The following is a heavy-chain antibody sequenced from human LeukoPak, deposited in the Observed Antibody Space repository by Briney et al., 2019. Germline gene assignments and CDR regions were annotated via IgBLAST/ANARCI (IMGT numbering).Heavy chain of an antibody. J-gene: IGHJ4*02. CDR1: GYTFTGYY. V-gene: IGHV1-2*04. CDR2: INPNSGGT. D-gene: IGHD3-3*01. CDR3: VRDSVGVSPYYDFWSGYYAIFDY. Sequence: ASVKVSCKASGYTFTGYYMRWVRQAPGQGLEWMGWINPNSGGTNYAQKFQGWVTMTRDTSISTAYMELSRLRSDDTAVYYCVRDSVGVSPYYDFWSGYYAIFDYWGQGTLVTVSS.